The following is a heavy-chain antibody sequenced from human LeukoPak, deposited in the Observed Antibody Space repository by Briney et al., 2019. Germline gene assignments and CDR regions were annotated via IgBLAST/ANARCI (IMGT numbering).Heavy chain of an antibody. CDR1: GGTFSSYA. Sequence: ASVKVSCKASGGTFSSYAISWVRQAPGQRLEWMGRIIPILGIANYAQKFQGRVTITADKSTSTAYMELSSLRSEDTAVYYCARDFRRAAGLFDYWGQGTLVTVSS. V-gene: IGHV1-69*04. D-gene: IGHD6-13*01. CDR2: IIPILGIA. J-gene: IGHJ4*02. CDR3: ARDFRRAAGLFDY.